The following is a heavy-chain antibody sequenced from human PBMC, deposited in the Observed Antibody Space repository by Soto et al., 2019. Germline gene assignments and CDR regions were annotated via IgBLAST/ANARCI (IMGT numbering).Heavy chain of an antibody. Sequence: VQLVESGGGLVQPGGSLRLSCGASGFTFSSVWMNWVRQAPGKGLEWVANIKQDGSETSYVDSVKGRFTISRDNAKNALYLQMNSLRAEDTAVYYCARVDDSAWYTRDYWGQGTLVTVSS. V-gene: IGHV3-7*01. CDR2: IKQDGSET. CDR1: GFTFSSVW. CDR3: ARVDDSAWYTRDY. J-gene: IGHJ4*02. D-gene: IGHD6-19*01.